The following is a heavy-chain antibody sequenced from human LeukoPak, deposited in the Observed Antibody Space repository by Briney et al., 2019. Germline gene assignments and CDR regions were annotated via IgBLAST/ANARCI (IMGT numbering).Heavy chain of an antibody. J-gene: IGHJ4*02. V-gene: IGHV4-39*07. D-gene: IGHD2-21*02. CDR3: ARAFCVGDCFVLHIYFDS. Sequence: RTSETLSLTCTVSGGSISSTGYYWGWVRQPPGKGLEWIGSIYQRATVHYNPSLKSRVTISLDTSKNQFSLNLRSMKASDTAVYYCARAFCVGDCFVLHIYFDSWGLGTLVTVSS. CDR2: IYQRATV. CDR1: GGSISSTGYY.